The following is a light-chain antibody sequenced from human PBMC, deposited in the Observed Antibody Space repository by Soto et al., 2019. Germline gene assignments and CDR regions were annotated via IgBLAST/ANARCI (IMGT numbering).Light chain of an antibody. CDR1: QSVSSSY. CDR3: QQYGSSPSPIT. CDR2: GAS. V-gene: IGKV3-20*01. Sequence: EIVLTQSPGTLSFSPGERATLSCRASQSVSSSYLAWYQQKPGKAPRLLIYGASSRATGIPERFSGSGSGTDFTLNISRLEPEDFAVYYCQQYGSSPSPITFGQGTRLEIK. J-gene: IGKJ5*01.